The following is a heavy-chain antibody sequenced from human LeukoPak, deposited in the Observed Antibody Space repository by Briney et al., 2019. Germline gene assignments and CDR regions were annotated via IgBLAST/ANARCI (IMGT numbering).Heavy chain of an antibody. CDR3: ARRGSGASLEYYFDL. V-gene: IGHV4-34*01. CDR2: INHSGST. J-gene: IGHJ2*01. D-gene: IGHD1-14*01. CDR1: VESFSGYY. Sequence: PSETLSLTCAVYVESFSGYYWSWIRQTPEKGLEWIGEINHSGSTNYNPSLKSRVTISVDTSKNQFSLKLSSVTAADTAVYYCARRGSGASLEYYFDLWGRGTLVTVSS.